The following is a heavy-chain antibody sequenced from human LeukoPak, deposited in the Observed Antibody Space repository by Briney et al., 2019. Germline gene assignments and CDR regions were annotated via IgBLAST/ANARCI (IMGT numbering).Heavy chain of an antibody. Sequence: SETLSLTCTVSGGSISSYYWSWIRQPPGKGLEWIGYTYYSGSTNYNPSLKSRVTISVDTSKNQFSLKLSSVTAADTAVYYCAGGATMEARPYYFDYWGQGTLVTVSS. CDR3: AGGATMEARPYYFDY. CDR2: TYYSGST. D-gene: IGHD3-10*01. J-gene: IGHJ4*02. V-gene: IGHV4-59*12. CDR1: GGSISSYY.